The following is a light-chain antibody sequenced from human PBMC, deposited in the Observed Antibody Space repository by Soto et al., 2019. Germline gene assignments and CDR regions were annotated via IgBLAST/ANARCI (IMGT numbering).Light chain of an antibody. V-gene: IGKV3-15*01. J-gene: IGKJ2*01. CDR3: QQYDSWPPYT. CDR1: QSISIN. CDR2: GAS. Sequence: EIVMTQSPAILSVSPGEGATLSCRASQSISINLAWYQQKLGQAPRLLIYGASTRATDIPARFSGSGSETEFTLTISSLQSEDFAIYYCQQYDSWPPYTFGQGTKVEIK.